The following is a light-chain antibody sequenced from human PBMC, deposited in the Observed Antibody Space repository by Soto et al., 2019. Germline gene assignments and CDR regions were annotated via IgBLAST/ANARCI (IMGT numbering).Light chain of an antibody. V-gene: IGLV2-14*01. CDR3: SSYTSSSTLEV. CDR2: DVS. Sequence: QSALTQPASVSGSPGQSITISCTGTSCDVGGYNYVSWYQQHPGKAPKLMIYDVSNRPSGVSNRFSGSKSGNTASLTISGLQAEDEADYYCSSYTSSSTLEVFGGGTQLTVL. CDR1: SCDVGGYNY. J-gene: IGLJ2*01.